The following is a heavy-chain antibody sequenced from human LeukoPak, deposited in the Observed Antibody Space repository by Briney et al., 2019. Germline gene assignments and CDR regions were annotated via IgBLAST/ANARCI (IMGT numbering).Heavy chain of an antibody. D-gene: IGHD6-13*01. J-gene: IGHJ4*02. CDR2: IYHSGST. Sequence: SETLSLTCAVYGGSFSGYYWSWIRQPPGKGLEWIGYIYHSGSTYYNPSLKSRVTISVDRSKNQFSLKLSSVTAADTAVYYCARSIAAAGTFDCWGQGTLVTVSS. CDR3: ARSIAAAGTFDC. V-gene: IGHV4-34*01. CDR1: GGSFSGYY.